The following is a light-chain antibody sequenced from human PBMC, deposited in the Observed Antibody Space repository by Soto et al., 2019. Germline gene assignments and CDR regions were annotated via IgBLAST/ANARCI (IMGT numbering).Light chain of an antibody. CDR2: STS. J-gene: IGLJ2*01. Sequence: QTVVTQEPSLTVSPGGTVTLTCASSTGAVTSGYYPNWFQQKPGQAPRALIYSTSNKYSGTPARFSGSLLGGKAALTLSGVQPEDEAEYYCLLYYGGQLGVFGGGTKVTVL. CDR1: TGAVTSGYY. V-gene: IGLV7-43*01. CDR3: LLYYGGQLGV.